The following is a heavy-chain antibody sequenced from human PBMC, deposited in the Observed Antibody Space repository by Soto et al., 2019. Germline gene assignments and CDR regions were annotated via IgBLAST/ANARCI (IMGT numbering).Heavy chain of an antibody. D-gene: IGHD5-18*01. J-gene: IGHJ4*02. CDR1: GGSISGGIYY. V-gene: IGHV4-39*01. CDR2: VHYGGST. Sequence: QLQLQESGPGLVKPSETLSLTCTVSGGSISGGIYYWAWVRQPPGKGLEYRGCVHYGGSTYYNPSLQSRVIISVDTSRNQFSLNQASATAGDTVTYSCARLVTPSYGRDYFDFWGQGTLVTVSS. CDR3: ARLVTPSYGRDYFDF.